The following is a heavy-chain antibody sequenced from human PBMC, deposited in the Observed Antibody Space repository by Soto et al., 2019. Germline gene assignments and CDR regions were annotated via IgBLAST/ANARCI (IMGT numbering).Heavy chain of an antibody. CDR2: ISSNGGRT. D-gene: IGHD2-15*01. CDR3: ARGASVVPATVGFDY. V-gene: IGHV3-64*01. CDR1: GFTFSSYA. J-gene: IGHJ4*02. Sequence: GGSLRLSCAASGFTFSSYAMYWVRQAPGKGLEYVSAISSNGGRTYYANSVKGRFTISRDNSKNTLYLQMGSLRAEDMAVYYCARGASVVPATVGFDYWGQGTLVTVSS.